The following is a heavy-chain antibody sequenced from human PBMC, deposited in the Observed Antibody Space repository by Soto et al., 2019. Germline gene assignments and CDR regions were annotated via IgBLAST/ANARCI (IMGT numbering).Heavy chain of an antibody. CDR3: ARVAPLVGAS. Sequence: QVQLQVSGPGLVKPSETLSLTCTVSGGSISSYYCCWIRQPPGKGLEWIGYIYYSGSTKFKPSLKRRVTLSVDTSKNLFPLKLRSVTAADTSVDYCARVAPLVGASWGQGTIVTVSS. CDR1: GGSISSYY. CDR2: IYYSGST. V-gene: IGHV4-59*01. J-gene: IGHJ3*01. D-gene: IGHD4-17*01.